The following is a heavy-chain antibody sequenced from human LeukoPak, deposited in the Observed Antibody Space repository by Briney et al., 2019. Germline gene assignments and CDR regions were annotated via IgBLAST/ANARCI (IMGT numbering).Heavy chain of an antibody. V-gene: IGHV3-30*04. CDR3: ASQIAAAGTYLTPHY. J-gene: IGHJ4*02. Sequence: PGASLRLSCAASGITFNTYSMHRVRQAPGKGLEWVAAISYDGSNKYYADSVKGRFTVSRDNSKNTLYLQLNSLRAEDTAVYYCASQIAAAGTYLTPHYWGQGTLVTVSS. CDR2: ISYDGSNK. CDR1: GITFNTYS. D-gene: IGHD6-13*01.